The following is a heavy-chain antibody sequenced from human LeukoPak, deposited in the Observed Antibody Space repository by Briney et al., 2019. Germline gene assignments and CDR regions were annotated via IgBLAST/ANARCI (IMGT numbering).Heavy chain of an antibody. Sequence: PSETLSLTCTVSGGSISSYYWSWIRQPAGKGLEWIGRIYTSGSTNYNPSLKSRVTMSVDTSKNQFSLKLSSVTAADTAAYYCARETPNCTNGVCYLLFDYWGQGTLVTVSS. J-gene: IGHJ4*02. CDR2: IYTSGST. D-gene: IGHD2-8*01. CDR3: ARETPNCTNGVCYLLFDY. CDR1: GGSISSYY. V-gene: IGHV4-4*07.